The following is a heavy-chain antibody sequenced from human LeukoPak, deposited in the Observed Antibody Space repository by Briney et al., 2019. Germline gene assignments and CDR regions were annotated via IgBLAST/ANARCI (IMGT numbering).Heavy chain of an antibody. CDR3: ARLTDDSSYY. CDR2: IYHSGST. D-gene: IGHD3-22*01. Sequence: SETLSLTCAVSGYSISSGYYWGWIRQPPGKGLEWIGGIYHSGSTYYNPSLKSRVTISVDASKNQFSLKLSSVTAADTAVYYCARLTDDSSYYWGQGTLVTVSS. V-gene: IGHV4-38-2*01. J-gene: IGHJ4*02. CDR1: GYSISSGYY.